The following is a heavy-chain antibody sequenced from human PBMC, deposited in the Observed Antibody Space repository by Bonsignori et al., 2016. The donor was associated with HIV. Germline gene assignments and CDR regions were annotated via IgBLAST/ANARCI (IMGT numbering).Heavy chain of an antibody. Sequence: WVRQAPGQGLEWMGGIIPIFGATHYAQKFQGRVSIMSDESTSTAYMVLSSLTSEDTAMYYCAREGEVATGQKNAFDIWGQGTMVTVSS. D-gene: IGHD5-24*01. J-gene: IGHJ3*02. CDR2: IIPIFGAT. CDR3: AREGEVATGQKNAFDI. V-gene: IGHV1-69*01.